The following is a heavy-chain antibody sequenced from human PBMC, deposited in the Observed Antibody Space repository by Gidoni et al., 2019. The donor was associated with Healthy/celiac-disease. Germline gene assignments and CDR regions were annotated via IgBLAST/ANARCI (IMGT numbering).Heavy chain of an antibody. CDR3: AKDEGWLQLSAFDI. J-gene: IGHJ3*02. CDR2: ISYDGSNK. V-gene: IGHV3-30*18. Sequence: QVQLGESGGGVVQPGRSLRLSCAASGCTFSSYGMPWVRQAPGKGLEWVAVISYDGSNKYYADSVKGRFTISRDNSKNTLYLQMNSLRAEDTAVYYCAKDEGWLQLSAFDIWGQGTMVTVSS. CDR1: GCTFSSYG. D-gene: IGHD5-12*01.